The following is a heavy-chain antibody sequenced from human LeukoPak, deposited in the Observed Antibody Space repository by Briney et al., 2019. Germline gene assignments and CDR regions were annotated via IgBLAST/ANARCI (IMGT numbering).Heavy chain of an antibody. J-gene: IGHJ4*02. CDR2: ISGSATNT. CDR3: ASNGYSYGILYYFDY. V-gene: IGHV3-23*01. CDR1: GFTFSIYA. D-gene: IGHD5-18*01. Sequence: GGSLRLSCAASGFTFSIYAMSWVRQAPGKGLEWVSSISGSATNTYYADSVKGRFTISRDKSKNTLDLQMNSLRAEDTAVYYCASNGYSYGILYYFDYWGQGTLVTVSS.